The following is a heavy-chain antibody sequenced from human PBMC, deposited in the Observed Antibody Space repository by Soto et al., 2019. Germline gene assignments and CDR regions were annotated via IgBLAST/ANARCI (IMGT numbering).Heavy chain of an antibody. Sequence: EVQLLESGGGLVQPGGSLRLSCAASGFTFSNYAMSWVRQAPGKGLEWVSAISGSGGSTYYADSVKGRFTISRDNSKTTLYLQMNSLRAEDTAVYYCAKDPFVYDFLIWGQGTMVTVSS. CDR2: ISGSGGST. CDR3: AKDPFVYDFLI. D-gene: IGHD3-3*01. V-gene: IGHV3-23*01. J-gene: IGHJ3*02. CDR1: GFTFSNYA.